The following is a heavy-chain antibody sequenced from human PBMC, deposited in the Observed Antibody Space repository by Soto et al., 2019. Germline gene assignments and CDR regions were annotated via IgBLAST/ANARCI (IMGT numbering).Heavy chain of an antibody. CDR1: GYTLTELS. J-gene: IGHJ4*02. V-gene: IGHV1-24*01. CDR3: ATGEESAVAFDY. Sequence: GASVKVSCKVSGYTLTELSMHCVRQAPGKGLEWMGGFDPEDGETIYAQKFQGRVTMTEDTSTDTAYMELSSLRSEDTAVYYCATGEESAVAFDYWGQGTLVTVSS. CDR2: FDPEDGET. D-gene: IGHD6-19*01.